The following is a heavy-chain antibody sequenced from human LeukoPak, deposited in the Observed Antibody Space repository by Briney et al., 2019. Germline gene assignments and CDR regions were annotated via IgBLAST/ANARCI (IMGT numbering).Heavy chain of an antibody. V-gene: IGHV4-59*12. CDR2: IYYSGSA. Sequence: SETLSLTCTVSGGSMSSNYWSWIRQPPGKGLEWIGYIYYSGSANYNPSLKSRVTISVDTSKNQFSLKLSSVTAADTAVYYCARAGDYGDFGGYFAYWGQGTLVTVSS. D-gene: IGHD4-17*01. J-gene: IGHJ4*02. CDR1: GGSMSSNY. CDR3: ARAGDYGDFGGYFAY.